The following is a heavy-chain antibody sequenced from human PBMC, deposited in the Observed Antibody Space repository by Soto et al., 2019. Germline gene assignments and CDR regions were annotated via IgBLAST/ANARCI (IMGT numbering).Heavy chain of an antibody. V-gene: IGHV3-23*01. Sequence: EGQVLESGGGLVQPGGSLRLSCAASGFLFNSNAMSWVRQASGQGLEWVSAISGSGGTTYYADSVKGRFTISRDNSKDTLYLQMNSLRAEDTAVYYCAALRPSYYYCYMDVWGKETTVTVSS. CDR1: GFLFNSNA. J-gene: IGHJ6*03. D-gene: IGHD6-6*01. CDR3: AALRPSYYYCYMDV. CDR2: ISGSGGTT.